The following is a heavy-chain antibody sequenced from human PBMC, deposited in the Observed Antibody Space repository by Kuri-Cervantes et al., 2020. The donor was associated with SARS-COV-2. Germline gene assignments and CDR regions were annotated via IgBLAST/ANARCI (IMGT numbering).Heavy chain of an antibody. CDR2: FDPEDGET. Sequence: ASVKVSCKVSGYTLTELSMHWVRQAPGKGLEWMGGFDPEDGETIYAQKFQGRVTMTEDTSTDTAYIELSSLRSEDTAVYYCATHAAIFGVVLPDYWGQGTLVTVSS. CDR1: GYTLTELS. D-gene: IGHD3-3*01. V-gene: IGHV1-24*01. J-gene: IGHJ4*02. CDR3: ATHAAIFGVVLPDY.